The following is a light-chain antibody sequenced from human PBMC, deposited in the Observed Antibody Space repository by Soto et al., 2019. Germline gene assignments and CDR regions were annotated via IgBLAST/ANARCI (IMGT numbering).Light chain of an antibody. CDR1: QSVSNTY. CDR2: DAS. V-gene: IGKV3-20*01. CDR3: QQYGRSPGLFT. Sequence: EVVLTQSPCTLSLSPGERATLSCRASQSVSNTYLAWYQQKPGQAPRLLIYDASSRATDIPDRFSGSGSGTDFTLTISRLEPEDFAVYYCQQYGRSPGLFTFGPGTKVDIK. J-gene: IGKJ3*01.